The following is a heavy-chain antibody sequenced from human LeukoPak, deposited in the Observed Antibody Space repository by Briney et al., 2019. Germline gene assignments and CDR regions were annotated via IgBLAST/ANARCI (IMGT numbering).Heavy chain of an antibody. Sequence: PGRSLRLSCAASGFTFSSYGMHWVRQAPGKGLEWVGVISYDGSNKYYADSVKGRFTISRDNSKNTLYLQMNSLRAEDTAVYYCAKDFTAMADYYYYGMDVWGQGTTVTVSS. J-gene: IGHJ6*02. CDR1: GFTFSSYG. CDR2: ISYDGSNK. D-gene: IGHD5-18*01. CDR3: AKDFTAMADYYYYGMDV. V-gene: IGHV3-30*18.